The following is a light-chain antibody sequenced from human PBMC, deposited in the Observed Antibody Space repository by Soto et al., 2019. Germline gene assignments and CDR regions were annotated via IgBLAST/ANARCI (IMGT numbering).Light chain of an antibody. J-gene: IGKJ1*01. CDR2: GAS. V-gene: IGKV3-20*01. CDR3: QQYVSSPLT. CDR1: RSVSSRY. Sequence: EIVLTQSPGTLSLSPGERATLSCRASRSVSSRYLAWYQQRPGQAPRLLIYGASSRATGIPDRFSGSGSGTDFTLTISRLEPEDFALYYCQQYVSSPLTFGQGTKVDNK.